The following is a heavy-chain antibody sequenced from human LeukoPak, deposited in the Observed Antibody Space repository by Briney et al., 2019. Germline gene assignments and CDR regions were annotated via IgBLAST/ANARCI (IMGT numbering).Heavy chain of an antibody. V-gene: IGHV3-23*01. D-gene: IGHD3-22*01. CDR1: GFTFSSYA. CDR2: ISGSGGST. CDR3: AKDIEPGGKYYDQDAFDI. Sequence: HPGGSLRLSCAASGFTFSSYAMSWVRQAPGKGLEWVSAISGSGGSTYYADSVKGRLTISRDNSKNTLYLQMNSLRAEDTAVYYCAKDIEPGGKYYDQDAFDIWGQGTMVTVSS. J-gene: IGHJ3*02.